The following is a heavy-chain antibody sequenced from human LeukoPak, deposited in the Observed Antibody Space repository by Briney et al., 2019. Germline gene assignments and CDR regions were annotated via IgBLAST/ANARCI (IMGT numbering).Heavy chain of an antibody. CDR2: IYYSGST. J-gene: IGHJ6*03. CDR1: GGSISSYY. Sequence: KPSETLSLTCTVSGGSISSYYWSWIRQPPGKGLEWIGYIYYSGSTNYNPSLKSRVTISVDTSKNQFSLKLSSVTAADTAVYYCARGVVSRWGYYYYYMDVWGKGTTVTVSS. CDR3: ARGVVSRWGYYYYYMDV. V-gene: IGHV4-59*01. D-gene: IGHD2-2*01.